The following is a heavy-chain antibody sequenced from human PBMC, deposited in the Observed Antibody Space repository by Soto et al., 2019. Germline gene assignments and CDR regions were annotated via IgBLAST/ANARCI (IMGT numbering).Heavy chain of an antibody. Sequence: QVQLQQWGAGLLKPSETLSLTCAVYGGSFSGYYWSWIRQPPGKGLEWIGEINHSGSTNYNPSLKSRVPISVDTSKNQFALKLSSVAAADTAVYYCARGLTDDILTGYYLYYYYYMDVWGKGTTVTVSS. D-gene: IGHD3-9*01. CDR2: INHSGST. V-gene: IGHV4-34*01. CDR1: GGSFSGYY. J-gene: IGHJ6*03. CDR3: ARGLTDDILTGYYLYYYYYMDV.